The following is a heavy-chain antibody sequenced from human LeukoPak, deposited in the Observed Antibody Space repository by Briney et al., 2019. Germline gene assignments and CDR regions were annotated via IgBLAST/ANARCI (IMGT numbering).Heavy chain of an antibody. CDR3: ARRAGRQPLLYLYYFDY. Sequence: ASVKVSCKASGYTFTSYAMNWVRQAPGQGLEWMGWINPNSGGTNYAQKFQGRVTMTRDTSISTAYMELSRLRSDDTAVYYCARRAGRQPLLYLYYFDYWGQGTLVTVSS. CDR2: INPNSGGT. D-gene: IGHD2-2*02. J-gene: IGHJ4*02. V-gene: IGHV1-2*02. CDR1: GYTFTSYA.